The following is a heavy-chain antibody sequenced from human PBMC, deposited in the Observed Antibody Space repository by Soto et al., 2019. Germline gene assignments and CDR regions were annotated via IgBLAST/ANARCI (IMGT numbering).Heavy chain of an antibody. CDR2: ISAYNGNT. V-gene: IGHV1-18*01. CDR3: ARMGCSGGSCYHGIYYYYMDV. Sequence: ASVKVSCKASGYTFTSYGISWVRQAPGQGLEWMGWISAYNGNTNYAQKLQGRVTMTTDTSTSTAYMELRSLRSDDTAVYYCARMGCSGGSCYHGIYYYYMDVWGKGTTVTVSS. J-gene: IGHJ6*03. D-gene: IGHD2-15*01. CDR1: GYTFTSYG.